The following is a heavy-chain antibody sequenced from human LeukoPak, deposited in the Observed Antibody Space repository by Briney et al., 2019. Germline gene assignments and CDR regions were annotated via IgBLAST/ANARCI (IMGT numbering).Heavy chain of an antibody. J-gene: IGHJ6*02. D-gene: IGHD3-22*01. Sequence: ASVKVSCKASGGTFSSYAISWVRQAPGQGLEWMGWISAYNGNTNYAQKLQGRVTMTTDTSTSTAYMELRSLRSDDTAVYYCARDREIVVVITSYYYYGMDVWGQGTTVTVSS. CDR1: GGTFSSYA. V-gene: IGHV1-18*01. CDR3: ARDREIVVVITSYYYYGMDV. CDR2: ISAYNGNT.